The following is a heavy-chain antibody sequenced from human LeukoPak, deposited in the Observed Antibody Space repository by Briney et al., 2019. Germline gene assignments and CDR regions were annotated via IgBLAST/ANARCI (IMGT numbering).Heavy chain of an antibody. J-gene: IGHJ6*03. V-gene: IGHV1-3*04. CDR2: IDTANGNT. D-gene: IGHD3-10*01. CDR3: ARDGRYYYGSGSPYYYYYYYMDV. CDR1: GYTFTSHV. Sequence: ASVKVSCRASGYTFTSHVIHWVRQAPGRRLDWMGWIDTANGNTQNSQNFQGRVTITRDTSASTAYMELSSLRSEDTAVYYCARDGRYYYGSGSPYYYYYYYMDVWGKGTTVTVSS.